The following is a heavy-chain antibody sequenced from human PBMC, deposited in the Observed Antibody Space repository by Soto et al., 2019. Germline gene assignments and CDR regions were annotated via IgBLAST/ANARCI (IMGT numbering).Heavy chain of an antibody. Sequence: ASVKVSCKASGYTFNNYDIHWVRQAPGHGLEWMGWMNPNSGNTGYAQNFRGRVTLTTDTSTSTAYMELRSLRSDDTAIYYCAKDPHEFWTSYWFDPWGQGTPVTVSS. J-gene: IGHJ5*02. V-gene: IGHV1-8*02. D-gene: IGHD3-3*01. CDR1: GYTFNNYD. CDR2: MNPNSGNT. CDR3: AKDPHEFWTSYWFDP.